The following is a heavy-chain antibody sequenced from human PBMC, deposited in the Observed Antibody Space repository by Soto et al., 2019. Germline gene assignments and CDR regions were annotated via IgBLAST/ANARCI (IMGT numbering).Heavy chain of an antibody. CDR2: IVVGSGNT. CDR3: AAVFGVVIQYGMDV. J-gene: IGHJ6*02. V-gene: IGHV1-58*01. Sequence: SVKVSCKASGFTFTSSAVQWVRQARGQRLEWIGWIVVGSGNTNYAQKFQERVTITRDMSTSTAYMELSSLRSEDTAVYYCAAVFGVVIQYGMDVWGQGTTVTVSS. D-gene: IGHD3-3*01. CDR1: GFTFTSSA.